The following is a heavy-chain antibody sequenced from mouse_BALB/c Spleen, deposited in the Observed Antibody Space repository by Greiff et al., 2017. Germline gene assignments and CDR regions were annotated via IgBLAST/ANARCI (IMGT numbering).Heavy chain of an antibody. V-gene: IGHV1-14*01. D-gene: IGHD3-1*01. CDR1: GYTFTSYV. CDR3: ARELGLPDSGFDY. J-gene: IGHJ2*01. Sequence: EVKLMESGPELVKPGASVKMSCKASGYTFTSYVMHWVKQKPGQGLEWIGYINPYNDGTKYNEKFKGKATLTSDKSSSTAYMELSSLTSEDSAVYYCARELGLPDSGFDYWGQGTTLTVSS. CDR2: INPYNDGT.